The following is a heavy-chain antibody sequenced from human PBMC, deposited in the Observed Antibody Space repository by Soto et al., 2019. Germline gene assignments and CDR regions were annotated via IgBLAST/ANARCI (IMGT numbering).Heavy chain of an antibody. J-gene: IGHJ4*02. V-gene: IGHV3-30*03. CDR3: AFTRWSLILQGAGRASHY. D-gene: IGHD6-13*01. CDR1: GFCFDVFG. Sequence: GGTLKLACVASGFCFDVFGMHWVRQAPDKGLEWLSVLSYEGSEEYYADSVSGRFTISRDNSKNTLFLQMYSLRVDDTGVCYFAFTRWSLILQGAGRASHYWGKAPLLT. CDR2: LSYEGSEE.